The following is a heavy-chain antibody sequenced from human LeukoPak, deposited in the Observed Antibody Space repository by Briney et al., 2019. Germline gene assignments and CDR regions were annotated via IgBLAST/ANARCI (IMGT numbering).Heavy chain of an antibody. CDR1: GFTFSSYS. V-gene: IGHV3-21*01. Sequence: GGSLRLSCAASGFTFSSYSMNWVRQAPGKGLEWVSSVSSSSSYIYYADSVKGRFTISRDNAKNSLYLQMNSLRAEDTAVYYCARGIAAAGTNWFDPWGQGTLVTVSS. J-gene: IGHJ5*02. D-gene: IGHD6-13*01. CDR2: VSSSSSYI. CDR3: ARGIAAAGTNWFDP.